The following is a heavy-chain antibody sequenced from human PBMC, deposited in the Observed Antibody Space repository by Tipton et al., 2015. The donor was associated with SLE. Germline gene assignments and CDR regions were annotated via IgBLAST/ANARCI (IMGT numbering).Heavy chain of an antibody. Sequence: TLSLTCTVSGGSISSGSYYWSWIRQPAGKGLEWIGRIYTSGSTNYNPSLKSRVTISVDTSKNQFFLKLSSVTAADTAVYYCARARHYYDSSGYWGGWFDPWGQGTLVTVSS. CDR1: GGSISSGSYY. CDR3: ARARHYYDSSGYWGGWFDP. J-gene: IGHJ5*02. CDR2: IYTSGST. D-gene: IGHD3-22*01. V-gene: IGHV4-61*02.